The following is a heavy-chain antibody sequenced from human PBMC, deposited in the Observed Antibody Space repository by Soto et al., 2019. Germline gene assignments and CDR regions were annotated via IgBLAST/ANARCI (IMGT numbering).Heavy chain of an antibody. Sequence: VGSLRLSCAASGFTFSTYNMNWVRQAPVKGLEWVSYISSSSRAIYYADSVKVRFTISRDNAKNSLYLQMNSLRDEDTAVYYCARVPLSCGGDCYIADYWGQGTLLTVSS. CDR2: ISSSSRAI. V-gene: IGHV3-48*02. J-gene: IGHJ4*02. CDR1: GFTFSTYN. D-gene: IGHD2-21*02. CDR3: ARVPLSCGGDCYIADY.